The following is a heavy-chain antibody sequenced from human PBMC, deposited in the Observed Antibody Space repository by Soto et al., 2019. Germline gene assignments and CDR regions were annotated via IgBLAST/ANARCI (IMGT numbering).Heavy chain of an antibody. D-gene: IGHD4-17*01. CDR1: GFTFDDYA. V-gene: IGHV3-9*01. CDR2: ISWNSGSI. Sequence: EVQLVESGGGLVQPGRSLRLSCAASGFTFDDYAMHWVRQAPGKGLEWVSGISWNSGSIGYADSVKGRFTISRDNAKNSLYLQMNSLRAEDTALYYCAKDGGDYDYFDYWGQGTLVTVSS. CDR3: AKDGGDYDYFDY. J-gene: IGHJ4*02.